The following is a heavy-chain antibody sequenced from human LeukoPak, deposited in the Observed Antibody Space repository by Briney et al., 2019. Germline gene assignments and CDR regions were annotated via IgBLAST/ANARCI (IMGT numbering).Heavy chain of an antibody. CDR1: GYTFTSYD. CDR3: ARGRGAYCGGDCSYFDY. D-gene: IGHD2-21*02. CDR2: MNPNSGNT. V-gene: IGHV1-8*01. J-gene: IGHJ4*02. Sequence: ASVKVSCKASGYTFTSYDINWVRQATGQGLEWTGWMNPNSGNTGYAQKFQGRVTMTRNTSISTAYMELSSLRSEDTAVYYCARGRGAYCGGDCSYFDYWGQGTLVTVSS.